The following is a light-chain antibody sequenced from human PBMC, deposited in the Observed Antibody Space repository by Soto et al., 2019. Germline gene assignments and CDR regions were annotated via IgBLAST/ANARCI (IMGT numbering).Light chain of an antibody. CDR1: QSVATN. V-gene: IGKV3-20*01. Sequence: EIVMTQSPATLSVSPGETATLSCRASQSVATNLAWYQQKPGQAPRLLIYGASTRATGIPDRISGSGSGTDFTLTISRLEPEDFAVYYCQQYGSSPITFGQGTRLEIK. CDR2: GAS. CDR3: QQYGSSPIT. J-gene: IGKJ5*01.